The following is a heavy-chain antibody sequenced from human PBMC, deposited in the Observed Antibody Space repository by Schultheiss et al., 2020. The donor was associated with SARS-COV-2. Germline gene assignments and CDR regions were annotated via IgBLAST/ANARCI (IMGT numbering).Heavy chain of an antibody. D-gene: IGHD2-15*01. V-gene: IGHV4-61*05. CDR3: ARGAGGYCSGGSCYSYHYYGMDV. CDR2: IYYSGST. Sequence: SETLSLTCSVSGGSIRNSGHNWGWIRQPPGKGLEWIGYIYYSGSTYYNPSLKSRVTISVDTSKNQFSLKLSSVTAADTAVYYCARGAGGYCSGGSCYSYHYYGMDVWGQGTTVTVSS. J-gene: IGHJ6*02. CDR1: GGSIRNSGHN.